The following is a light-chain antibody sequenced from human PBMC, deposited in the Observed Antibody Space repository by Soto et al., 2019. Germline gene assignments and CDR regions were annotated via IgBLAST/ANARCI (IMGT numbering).Light chain of an antibody. CDR1: QSISSW. V-gene: IGKV1-5*01. CDR3: QHYYNYPKT. CDR2: ASS. Sequence: DIQMTQSPSTLSASVGDRVTITCRSSQSISSWVAWYQQKPGKAPKLLXXASSTLXSGVPTRFSGYGSGTEFALIISSLQPDDFATYFCQHYYNYPKTFGLGTKVDIK. J-gene: IGKJ1*01.